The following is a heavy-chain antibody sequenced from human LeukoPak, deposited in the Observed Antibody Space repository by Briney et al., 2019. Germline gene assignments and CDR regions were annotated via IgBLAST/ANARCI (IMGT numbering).Heavy chain of an antibody. J-gene: IGHJ4*02. Sequence: GGSLRLSCAASGFTFSSYNMNWVRQTPGKGLEWVAFMRFDGSHQYYADSVKGRFTISRDNSKNTLYLQMNSLRAEDTALYYCAKDRAFGQFLWGNDYWGQGTLVTVSS. V-gene: IGHV3-30*02. CDR2: MRFDGSHQ. CDR1: GFTFSSYN. CDR3: AKDRAFGQFLWGNDY. D-gene: IGHD3-10*01.